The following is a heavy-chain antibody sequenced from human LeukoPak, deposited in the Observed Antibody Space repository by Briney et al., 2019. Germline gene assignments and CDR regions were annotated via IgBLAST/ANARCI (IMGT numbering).Heavy chain of an antibody. J-gene: IGHJ5*02. CDR3: ARRYSSSWYVGFFDP. V-gene: IGHV4-59*08. CDR1: GASIRNYY. D-gene: IGHD6-13*01. Sequence: PSETLSLTCTVSGASIRNYYGSWIRQSPGKGLEWIGYIYYSGSTNYNPSLESRVAMSVDTSTLQFSLRLSSVTAADTAIYSCARRYSSSWYVGFFDPWGQGTLVTVSS. CDR2: IYYSGST.